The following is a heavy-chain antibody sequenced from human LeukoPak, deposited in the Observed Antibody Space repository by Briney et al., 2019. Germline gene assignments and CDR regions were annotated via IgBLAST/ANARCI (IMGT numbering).Heavy chain of an antibody. D-gene: IGHD3-9*01. V-gene: IGHV4-31*03. CDR1: GGSIISDGHY. CDR3: ARALTRNWFDP. Sequence: SETLSLTCTVSGGSIISDGHYWTWHRQHPGKGLELIGFIYHSGSTYPNPSLKSRVDISMDTSKNQFSLTLTSVTAADTAIYFCARALTRNWFDPWGEGTLVTVSS. CDR2: IYHSGST. J-gene: IGHJ5*02.